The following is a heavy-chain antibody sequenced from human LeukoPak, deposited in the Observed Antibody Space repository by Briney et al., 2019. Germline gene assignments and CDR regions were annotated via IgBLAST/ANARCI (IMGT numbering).Heavy chain of an antibody. CDR2: IYPGDSDT. CDR1: GYSFPRSW. V-gene: IGHV5-51*01. CDR3: ARLLIDPRESDSSLYYFDY. J-gene: IGHJ4*02. D-gene: IGHD3-10*01. Sequence: GESLRISCKGSGYSFPRSWIGWVRQMPGKGLEWMGIIYPGDSDTRYSPSFQGQVTISADKSISTAYLQWTSLRASDTAMYYCARLLIDPRESDSSLYYFDYWGQGTLVTVSS.